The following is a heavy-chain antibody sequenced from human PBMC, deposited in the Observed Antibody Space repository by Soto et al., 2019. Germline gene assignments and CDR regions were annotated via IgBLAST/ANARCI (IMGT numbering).Heavy chain of an antibody. CDR3: TRYSNGGNAADFDF. J-gene: IGHJ4*02. D-gene: IGHD2-15*01. Sequence: GSVKECFKASGYIFTTYGITLVRQAPGQGLEWIGSISTNNGNTDHARPFQDRITMTADTSTNTAYMEVRSLRSDDTAVYYCTRYSNGGNAADFDFWGQGTTVTVSS. V-gene: IGHV1-18*01. CDR2: ISTNNGNT. CDR1: GYIFTTYG.